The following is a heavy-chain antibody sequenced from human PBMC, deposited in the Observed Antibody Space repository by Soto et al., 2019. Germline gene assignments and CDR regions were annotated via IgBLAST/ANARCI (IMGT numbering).Heavy chain of an antibody. Sequence: GGSLRLSCAASGFTFSSYAMSWVRQAPGKGLEWVSAISGSGGSTYYADSVKGRFTISRDNSKNTLYLQMNSLRAEDTAVYYCAKSPADVWFGELLFWGQGTRVTVAS. J-gene: IGHJ4*02. D-gene: IGHD3-10*01. V-gene: IGHV3-23*01. CDR1: GFTFSSYA. CDR2: ISGSGGST. CDR3: AKSPADVWFGELLF.